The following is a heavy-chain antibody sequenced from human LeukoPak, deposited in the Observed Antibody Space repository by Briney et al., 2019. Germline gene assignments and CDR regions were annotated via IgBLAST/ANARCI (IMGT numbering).Heavy chain of an antibody. Sequence: GGSLRLSCSASGFSFTTYPMHWVRQAPGRGLEYVSSISSDGDSTYYADSVKGRLTISRDNSKNTLYLQTSSLRAEDTAVYYCVKRTSDYYYYDYWGRGTLVTVSS. CDR2: ISSDGDST. J-gene: IGHJ4*02. D-gene: IGHD3-3*01. CDR3: VKRTSDYYYYDY. V-gene: IGHV3-64D*06. CDR1: GFSFTTYP.